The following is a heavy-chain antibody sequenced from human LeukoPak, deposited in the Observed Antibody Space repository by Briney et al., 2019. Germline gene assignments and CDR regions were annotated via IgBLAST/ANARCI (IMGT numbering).Heavy chain of an antibody. CDR1: GFTFSSYA. CDR3: TSGGRTDYYDSSGYSF. CDR2: IWYDGTNK. Sequence: PGGSLRLSCAASGFTFSSYAMSWVRQAPGKGLEWVAVIWYDGTNKYYADSVKGRFTISRDNSKNTLYLQMNSLRVEDTAVYYCTSGGRTDYYDSSGYSFWGQGTLVTVSS. D-gene: IGHD3-22*01. V-gene: IGHV3-33*08. J-gene: IGHJ4*02.